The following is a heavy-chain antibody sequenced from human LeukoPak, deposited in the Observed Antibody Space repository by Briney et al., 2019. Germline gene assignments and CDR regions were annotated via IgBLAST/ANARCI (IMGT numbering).Heavy chain of an antibody. D-gene: IGHD6-19*01. CDR3: AGGYYSGWYIPYY. Sequence: PGGSLRLSCAASGFTFSTSWMIWVRQAPGKGLEWVANIKEDGSEKYYVDSVKGRFTISRDNAKNSLYLQMNSLRAEDTAAYYCAGGYYSGWYIPYYWGQGTLVTVSS. CDR2: IKEDGSEK. V-gene: IGHV3-7*01. CDR1: GFTFSTSW. J-gene: IGHJ4*02.